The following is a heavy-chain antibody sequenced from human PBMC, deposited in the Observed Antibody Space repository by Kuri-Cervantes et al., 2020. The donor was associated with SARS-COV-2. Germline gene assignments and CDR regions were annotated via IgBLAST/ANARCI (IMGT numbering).Heavy chain of an antibody. CDR1: GFTFSSYA. V-gene: IGHV3-23*01. Sequence: GESLKISCAASGFTFSSYAMSWVRQAPGKGLEWVSAISGSGGSTYYADSVKGRFTISRDNSKNTLYLQMNSLGAEDTAVYYCAREQYYYDSSGYYGLFDYWGQGTLVTVSS. CDR2: ISGSGGST. D-gene: IGHD3-22*01. J-gene: IGHJ4*02. CDR3: AREQYYYDSSGYYGLFDY.